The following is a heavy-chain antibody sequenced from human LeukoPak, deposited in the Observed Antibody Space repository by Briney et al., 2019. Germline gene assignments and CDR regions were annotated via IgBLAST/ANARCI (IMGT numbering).Heavy chain of an antibody. CDR2: IYPGDSDI. CDR3: ARRGYCSSTSCSNVPFDY. D-gene: IGHD2-2*01. CDR1: GYSFTNYW. Sequence: GESLKISCKGSGYSFTNYWIGWVRQMPGKGLEWMGLIYPGDSDIRYNPSFQGQVTISADNSISTAYLQWSSLKASDTAMYYCARRGYCSSTSCSNVPFDYWGQGTLVTVSS. V-gene: IGHV5-51*01. J-gene: IGHJ4*02.